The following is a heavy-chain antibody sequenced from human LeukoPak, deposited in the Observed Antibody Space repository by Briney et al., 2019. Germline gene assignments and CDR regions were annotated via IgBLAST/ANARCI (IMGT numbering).Heavy chain of an antibody. Sequence: GGSLRLSCAASGFTFSNAWMSGVRQAPGKGLEGIGRIKRKSDGGTTDYAAPVKGRFTISRDDSKNTVYLQMNSLKTEDTAVYYCTTVGLSGYYDSRGYYYFDYWGQGTLVTVSS. V-gene: IGHV3-15*01. J-gene: IGHJ4*02. CDR3: TTVGLSGYYDSRGYYYFDY. CDR2: IKRKSDGGTT. D-gene: IGHD3-22*01. CDR1: GFTFSNAW.